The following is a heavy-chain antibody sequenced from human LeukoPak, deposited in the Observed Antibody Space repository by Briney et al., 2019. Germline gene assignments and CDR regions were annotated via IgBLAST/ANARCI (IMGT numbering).Heavy chain of an antibody. V-gene: IGHV3-23*01. D-gene: IGHD1-26*01. Sequence: PGGSLRLSCAASGFTVSTNFLSWVRQAPGKGLEWVSAISGSGGSTYYADSVKGRFTISRDNSKNTLYLQMNSLRAEDTAVYYCAKLVGAIRPNYFDYWGQGTLVTVSS. CDR3: AKLVGAIRPNYFDY. CDR2: ISGSGGST. CDR1: GFTVSTNF. J-gene: IGHJ4*02.